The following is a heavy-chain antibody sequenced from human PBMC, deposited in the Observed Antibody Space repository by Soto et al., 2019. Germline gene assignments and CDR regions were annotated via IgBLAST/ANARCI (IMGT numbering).Heavy chain of an antibody. D-gene: IGHD5-18*01. CDR2: IIPVFGTG. CDR1: GGTFSSYA. Sequence: QVQLVQSGAEVKKPGSSVKVSCKASGGTFSSYAISWVRQAPGQGLEWMGGIIPVFGTGIYAQKFQGRVTITADKSTNTAYMELSSLRSDDTAVYFCARVGGTGGYTYGLDYWGQGTLVTVSS. V-gene: IGHV1-69*06. CDR3: ARVGGTGGYTYGLDY. J-gene: IGHJ4*02.